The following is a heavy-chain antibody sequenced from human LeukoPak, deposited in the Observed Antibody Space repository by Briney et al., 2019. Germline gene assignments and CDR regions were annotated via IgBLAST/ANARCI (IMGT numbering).Heavy chain of an antibody. CDR1: GGSISSGGYS. V-gene: IGHV4-30-4*07. CDR2: VFYSGTT. Sequence: SETLSLTCTVSGGSISSGGYSWNWFRQPPGQGLEWIGCVFYSGTTYYNPSLKSRVSISVDTTKNQFSLKLSSVTAADTAVYYCGHGGDAFDIWGQGTMVTVSS. J-gene: IGHJ3*02. CDR3: GHGGDAFDI.